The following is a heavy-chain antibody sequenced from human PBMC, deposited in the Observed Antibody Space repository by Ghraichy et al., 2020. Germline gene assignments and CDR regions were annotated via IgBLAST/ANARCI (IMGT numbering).Heavy chain of an antibody. J-gene: IGHJ4*02. Sequence: LSLTCAASGFTFSSYGMHWVRQAPGKGLEWVAVIWYDGSNKYYADSVKGRFTISRDNSKNTLYLQMNSLRAEDTAVYYCARAGFGYLPRYYFDYWGQGTLVTVSS. D-gene: IGHD3-10*01. CDR1: GFTFSSYG. CDR3: ARAGFGYLPRYYFDY. CDR2: IWYDGSNK. V-gene: IGHV3-33*08.